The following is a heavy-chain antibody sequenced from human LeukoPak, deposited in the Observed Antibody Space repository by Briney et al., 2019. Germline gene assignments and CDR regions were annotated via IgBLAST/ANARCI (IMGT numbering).Heavy chain of an antibody. J-gene: IGHJ4*02. CDR1: GFTFSSYA. V-gene: IGHV3-64*01. CDR3: ARDQHYDFWSGYLFDY. Sequence: GGSLRLSCAASGFTFSSYAMHWVRPAPGKGLEYVSAISSNGGSTYDANSMKGRFTISRDNSKNTLYLQMGSLRGDDMGVYYSARDQHYDFWSGYLFDYWGQGTLVTVSS. CDR2: ISSNGGST. D-gene: IGHD3-3*01.